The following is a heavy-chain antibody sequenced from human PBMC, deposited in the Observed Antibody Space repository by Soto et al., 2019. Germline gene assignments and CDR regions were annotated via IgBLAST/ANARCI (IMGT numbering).Heavy chain of an antibody. CDR3: ARERGITVMAVVTNGDSFDI. J-gene: IGHJ3*02. V-gene: IGHV1-46*01. Sequence: QVHLVQSGAEVKKPGASVKVSCKASGYTFTRYYVHWVRQAPGQGLEWMGIINPSGGSTSYAQKFQGRVTMTRDTSTITVYMELTSLRSEDTAVYFCARERGITVMAVVTNGDSFDIWGQGTVVTVSS. CDR1: GYTFTRYY. CDR2: INPSGGST. D-gene: IGHD3-22*01.